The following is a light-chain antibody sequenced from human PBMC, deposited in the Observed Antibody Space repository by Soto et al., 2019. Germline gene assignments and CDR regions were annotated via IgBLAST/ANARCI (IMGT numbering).Light chain of an antibody. V-gene: IGKV1-39*01. CDR1: QSISNS. CDR3: QQSYSAPLT. J-gene: IGKJ4*01. Sequence: IQLTQSPSSLSASVGDSVAITCRASQSISNSLNWYQQKPGTAPRLLIYAASNLQGGVPSRFSGSGSGTDFTLSIGSLQPEDFATYYCQQSYSAPLTFGGGTKVDIK. CDR2: AAS.